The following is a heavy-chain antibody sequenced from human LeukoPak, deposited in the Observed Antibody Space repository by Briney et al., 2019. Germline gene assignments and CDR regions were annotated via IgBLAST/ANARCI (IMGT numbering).Heavy chain of an antibody. V-gene: IGHV1-18*01. CDR3: ARASIVVVPAIDY. Sequence: KLQGRVTMTTDTSTSTAYMELRSLRSDDTAVYYCARASIVVVPAIDYWGQGTLVTVSS. J-gene: IGHJ4*02. D-gene: IGHD2-2*01.